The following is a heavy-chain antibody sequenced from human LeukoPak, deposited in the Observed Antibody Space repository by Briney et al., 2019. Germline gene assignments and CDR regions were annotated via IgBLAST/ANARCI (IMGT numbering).Heavy chain of an antibody. D-gene: IGHD4-17*01. CDR3: ARGPYGDYNWFDP. V-gene: IGHV3-11*05. CDR1: GFTLSVYY. J-gene: IGHJ5*02. CDR2: ISSSSSYT. Sequence: GGSLRRSCAASGFTLSVYYMSCIRQAPGKGLEWVSYISSSSSYTNYADSVKGRFTIPRDNARNSLYLQMNSLRAEDTAVYYCARGPYGDYNWFDPWGQGTLVTVSS.